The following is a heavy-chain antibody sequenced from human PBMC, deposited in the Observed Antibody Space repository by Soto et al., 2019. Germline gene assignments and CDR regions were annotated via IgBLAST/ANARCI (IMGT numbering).Heavy chain of an antibody. CDR2: IYYSGST. Sequence: SETLSLTCTVSGGSISSSSYYWGWIRQPPGKGPEWIGSIYYSGSTCYSPSPKSRVTISVDTSKSQFSLKLNSVTAADTAVYYCARLGYYDILTGYSEPNFDYWGQGTLVTVSS. CDR1: GGSISSSSYY. D-gene: IGHD3-9*01. J-gene: IGHJ4*02. CDR3: ARLGYYDILTGYSEPNFDY. V-gene: IGHV4-39*01.